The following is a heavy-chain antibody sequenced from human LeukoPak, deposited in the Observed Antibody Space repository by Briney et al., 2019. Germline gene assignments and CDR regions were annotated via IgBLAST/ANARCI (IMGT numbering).Heavy chain of an antibody. V-gene: IGHV4-34*01. Sequence: SETLSLTCAVYGGSFSGYYWSWIRQPPGKGLEWIGEINHSGSTNYNPSLKSRVTISVDTSKNQFSLKLSSVTAADTAVYYCARGYSCSFENWFDPWGQGSLVTVSS. CDR2: INHSGST. J-gene: IGHJ5*02. D-gene: IGHD6-13*01. CDR1: GGSFSGYY. CDR3: ARGYSCSFENWFDP.